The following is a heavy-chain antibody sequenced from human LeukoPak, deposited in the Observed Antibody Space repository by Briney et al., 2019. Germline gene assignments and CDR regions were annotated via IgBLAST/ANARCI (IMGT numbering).Heavy chain of an antibody. CDR2: IYYSGST. CDR3: ARGRGTDYYDSSGYSMFDY. J-gene: IGHJ4*02. V-gene: IGHV4-59*11. CDR1: GGSISSHY. Sequence: PSETLSLTCTVSGGSISSHYWSWIRQPPGKGLEWIGYIYYSGSTNYNPSLKSRVTISVDTSKNQFSLKLRSVTAADTAVYYCARGRGTDYYDSSGYSMFDYWGQGTLVTVSS. D-gene: IGHD3-22*01.